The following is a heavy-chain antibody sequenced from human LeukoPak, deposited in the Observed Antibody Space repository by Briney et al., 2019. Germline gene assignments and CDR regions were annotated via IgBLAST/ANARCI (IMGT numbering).Heavy chain of an antibody. CDR1: GGTFSSYA. J-gene: IGHJ4*02. V-gene: IGHV1-69*06. CDR3: ARGLYSYVANFDY. D-gene: IGHD5-18*01. CDR2: IIPIFGTA. Sequence: SVKVSCKASGGTFSSYAISWVRQAPGQGLEWMGGIIPIFGTANYAQKFQGRVTITADKSTSTAYMELSSLRSEDTAVYYCARGLYSYVANFDYWGQGTLVTVSS.